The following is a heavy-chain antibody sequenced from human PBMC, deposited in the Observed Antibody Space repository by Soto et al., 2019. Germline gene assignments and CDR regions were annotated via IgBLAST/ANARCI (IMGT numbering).Heavy chain of an antibody. CDR1: GFTFTDYA. Sequence: GGSLRLSCAASGFTFTDYAMHWVRQAPGKGLEWVTSISYDGGNKYYAASVKGRFTFSRDNSKNTVYLQMTSLRLEDTAVYYCARGTSLRFFDWPGSWGQGTLVTVSS. D-gene: IGHD3-9*01. V-gene: IGHV3-30-3*01. CDR3: ARGTSLRFFDWPGS. J-gene: IGHJ4*02. CDR2: ISYDGGNK.